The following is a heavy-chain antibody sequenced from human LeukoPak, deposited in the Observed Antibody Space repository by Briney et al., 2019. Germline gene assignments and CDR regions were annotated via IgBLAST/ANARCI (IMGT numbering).Heavy chain of an antibody. CDR3: ASVDTAMVKYFDY. J-gene: IGHJ4*02. V-gene: IGHV4-34*01. Sequence: SETLSLTCAVYGGSFSGYYWSWIRQPPGKGLEWIGEINHSGSTNYNPSLKSRVTISVDTSKNQFSLKLSSVTAADTAVYYCASVDTAMVKYFDYWGQGTLVTVSS. CDR1: GGSFSGYY. D-gene: IGHD5-18*01. CDR2: INHSGST.